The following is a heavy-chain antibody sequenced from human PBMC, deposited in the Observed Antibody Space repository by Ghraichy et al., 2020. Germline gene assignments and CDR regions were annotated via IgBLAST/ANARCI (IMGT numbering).Heavy chain of an antibody. J-gene: IGHJ6*03. D-gene: IGHD4-11*01. V-gene: IGHV4-4*07. CDR1: GGSISSYY. CDR2: IYTSGST. CDR3: ARDRGTTVTYYYYYYVDV. Sequence: SETLSLTCTVSGGSISSYYWSWIRQPAGKGLEWIGRIYTSGSTNYNPSLKSRVTMSVDTSKNQFSLKLSSVTAADTAVYYCARDRGTTVTYYYYYYVDVWGKGGTVIVSS.